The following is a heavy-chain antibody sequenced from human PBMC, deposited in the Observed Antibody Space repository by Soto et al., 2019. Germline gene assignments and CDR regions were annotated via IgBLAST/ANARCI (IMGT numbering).Heavy chain of an antibody. D-gene: IGHD6-6*01. Sequence: EVQLVESGGDLVQPGGSLRLSCAASGCTVSNNYMTWVRQAPGKGLEWVSLIYVGGYTYYAGSVKGRFSISRDNSKNTLYLQMNSLRAEDTAVYYCAVYAPRHWFDSWGQGTLVTVSS. CDR1: GCTVSNNY. CDR2: IYVGGYT. CDR3: AVYAPRHWFDS. J-gene: IGHJ5*01. V-gene: IGHV3-66*01.